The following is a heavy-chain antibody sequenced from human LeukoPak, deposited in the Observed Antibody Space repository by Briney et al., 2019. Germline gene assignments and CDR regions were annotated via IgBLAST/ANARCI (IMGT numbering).Heavy chain of an antibody. CDR3: ARGGVRTFDY. CDR2: IREDGGGE. V-gene: IGHV3-7*05. J-gene: IGHJ4*02. D-gene: IGHD3-10*01. CDR1: GFTFRTSS. Sequence: PGGSLRLSCAASGFTFRTSSMTWVRQAPGKGLEWVATIREDGGGEYYMDSLKGRFTISRDNAKNSLYLQMNSLRVEDTAVYYCARGGVRTFDYWGQGTLVTVSS.